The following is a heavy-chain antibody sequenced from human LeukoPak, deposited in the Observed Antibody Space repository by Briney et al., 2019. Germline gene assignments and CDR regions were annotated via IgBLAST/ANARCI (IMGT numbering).Heavy chain of an antibody. D-gene: IGHD6-19*01. V-gene: IGHV3-23*01. CDR2: ITGTGSNT. CDR1: GFTFSSYA. CDR3: AKDMWSSGWSDFDY. Sequence: GGSLRLSCAASGFTFSSYAMSWVRQAPGKGLEWVSTITGTGSNTYYAGSVKGRFTISRDNPKNTVYLQMNSLRAEDTALYYCAKDMWSSGWSDFDYWGQGTLVTVSS. J-gene: IGHJ4*02.